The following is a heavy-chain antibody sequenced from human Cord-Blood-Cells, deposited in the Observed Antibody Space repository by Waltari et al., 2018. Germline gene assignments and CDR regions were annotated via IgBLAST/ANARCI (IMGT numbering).Heavy chain of an antibody. V-gene: IGHV3-53*01. Sequence: ELQLVESGGGLIQPGGSLRLSCAALGSPFGSNYLRWVPQAPGKGLEGVPVIYSGGSTYYADSVKGRFTISRDNSKNTLYLQMNSLRAEDTAVYYCARDLYYWGQGTLVTVSS. CDR2: IYSGGST. CDR3: ARDLYY. CDR1: GSPFGSNY. J-gene: IGHJ4*02.